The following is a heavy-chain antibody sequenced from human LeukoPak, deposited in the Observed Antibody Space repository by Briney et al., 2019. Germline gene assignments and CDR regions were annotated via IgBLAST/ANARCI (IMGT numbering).Heavy chain of an antibody. CDR2: TYYRSKWYN. CDR3: ARPMVRGVNRFPFDY. Sequence: SQTLPLTCAISGDSVSSNSAAWNWIRQSPSRGLEWLGRTYYRSKWYNDYAVSVKSRITINPDTSKNQFSLQLYSVTPEDTAVYYCARPMVRGVNRFPFDYWGQGTLVTVSS. J-gene: IGHJ4*02. CDR1: GDSVSSNSAA. V-gene: IGHV6-1*01. D-gene: IGHD3-10*01.